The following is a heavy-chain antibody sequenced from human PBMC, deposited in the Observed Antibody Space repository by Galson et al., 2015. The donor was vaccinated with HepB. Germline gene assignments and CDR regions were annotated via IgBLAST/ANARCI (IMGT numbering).Heavy chain of an antibody. Sequence: SLRLSCAVSGFTFNSYWMHWVRQVPGKGLVWVSRINSDGIITSYADSVKGRFTISRDNAKNTLYLQMNSLRAGDTAVYYCARGFGGGYSYGWFDYWGQGTLVTVSS. CDR3: ARGFGGGYSYGWFDY. D-gene: IGHD5-18*01. V-gene: IGHV3-74*01. J-gene: IGHJ4*02. CDR2: INSDGIIT. CDR1: GFTFNSYW.